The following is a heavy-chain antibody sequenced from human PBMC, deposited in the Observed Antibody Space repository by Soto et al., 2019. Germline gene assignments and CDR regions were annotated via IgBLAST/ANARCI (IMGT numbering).Heavy chain of an antibody. V-gene: IGHV3-23*01. Sequence: GVSLRLSCAASGFTFSSYAMSWVRQAPGKGLEWVSAISGSGGSTYYADSVKGRFTISRDNSKNTLYLQMNSLRAEDTAVYYCAKGLLWFGELLEPYYFDYWGQGTLVTVSS. J-gene: IGHJ4*02. CDR1: GFTFSSYA. CDR2: ISGSGGST. D-gene: IGHD3-10*01. CDR3: AKGLLWFGELLEPYYFDY.